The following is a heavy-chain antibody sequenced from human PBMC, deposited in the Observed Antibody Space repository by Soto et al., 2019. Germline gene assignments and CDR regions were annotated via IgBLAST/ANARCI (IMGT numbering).Heavy chain of an antibody. V-gene: IGHV3-13*01. Sequence: EVQLVESGGGLVQPGGSLRLSCAASGFTFSSYDMHWVRQATGKGLEWVSAIGTAGDTYYPGSVKGRFTISRENAKNSLYLQMNSLRAGDTAVYYCARAGYCTNGVCSNWFDPWGQGTLVTGSS. J-gene: IGHJ5*02. CDR2: IGTAGDT. CDR3: ARAGYCTNGVCSNWFDP. CDR1: GFTFSSYD. D-gene: IGHD2-8*01.